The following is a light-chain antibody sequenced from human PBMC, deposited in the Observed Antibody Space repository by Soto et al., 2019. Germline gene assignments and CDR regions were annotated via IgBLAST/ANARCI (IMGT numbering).Light chain of an antibody. CDR2: GAS. Sequence: EIVLTQSPGTLSLSPGERATLSCRASQSVSSSYLAWYQQKPGQAPRLLIYGASGRATGIPDRFSGSGSGTDLTLTISRLEPEDFAVYYCQQYSSSSWTFGQGTKVEIK. CDR1: QSVSSSY. V-gene: IGKV3-20*01. CDR3: QQYSSSSWT. J-gene: IGKJ1*01.